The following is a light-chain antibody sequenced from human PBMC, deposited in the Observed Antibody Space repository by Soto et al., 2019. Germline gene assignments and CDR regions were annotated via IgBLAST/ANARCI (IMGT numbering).Light chain of an antibody. CDR3: QQYTGAPLT. V-gene: IGKV3-20*01. CDR2: GAS. Sequence: EIVLTQSPATLSLSPGERATLSCSASQSVTDNYLAWYQQKPGQAPRLVISGASSRTSGIPDRFSASGSGTDFTLTISRLEPEDFAVYYCQQYTGAPLTFGQGTKVEIK. J-gene: IGKJ1*01. CDR1: QSVTDNY.